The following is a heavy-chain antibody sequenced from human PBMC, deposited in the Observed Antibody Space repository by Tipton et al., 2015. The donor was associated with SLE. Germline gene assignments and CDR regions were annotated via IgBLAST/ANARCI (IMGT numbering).Heavy chain of an antibody. J-gene: IGHJ6*02. CDR2: INHSGST. Sequence: TLSLTCAVYGGSFSGYYWSWIRQPPGKGLEWIGEINHSGSTNYNPSLKSRVTISVDTSKNQFSLKLSSVTAADTAVYHCARHLIVVVAAPSYGMDVWGQGTTVTVSS. V-gene: IGHV4-34*01. CDR3: ARHLIVVVAAPSYGMDV. D-gene: IGHD2-15*01. CDR1: GGSFSGYY.